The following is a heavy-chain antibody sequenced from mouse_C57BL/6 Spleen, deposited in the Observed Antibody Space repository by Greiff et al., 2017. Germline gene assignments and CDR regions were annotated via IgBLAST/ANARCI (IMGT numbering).Heavy chain of an antibody. V-gene: IGHV1-39*01. D-gene: IGHD1-1*01. CDR1: GYSFTDYN. CDR2: INPNNGTT. J-gene: IGHJ3*01. Sequence: EVQLQQPGPELVKPGASVKISCKASGYSFTDYNMTWVKQSHGKSLEWIGIINPNNGTTSYNQKFKGKATLTVDQSSSTAYMQLNSLTSEDAAVYYCARDYYGSPFAYWGQGTLVTVSA. CDR3: ARDYYGSPFAY.